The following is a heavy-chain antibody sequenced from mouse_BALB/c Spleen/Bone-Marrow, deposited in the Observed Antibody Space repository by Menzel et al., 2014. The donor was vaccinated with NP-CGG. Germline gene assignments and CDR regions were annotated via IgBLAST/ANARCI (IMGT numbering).Heavy chain of an antibody. CDR3: ARDYMGY. J-gene: IGHJ4*01. CDR2: ITYDGNN. Sequence: ESGPGLVKPSQSLSLTCSVTGYSITSGYYWNWFRQFPGGKLEWMGYITYDGNNNYNPSLKNRISITRDTSKNQFFLKLNSVTTEDTATYYCARDYMGYWGQGTSVTVSS. V-gene: IGHV3-6*02. CDR1: GYSITSGYY.